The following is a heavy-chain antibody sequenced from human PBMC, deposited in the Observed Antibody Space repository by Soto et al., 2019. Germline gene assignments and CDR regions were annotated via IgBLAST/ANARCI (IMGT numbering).Heavy chain of an antibody. D-gene: IGHD2-8*01. V-gene: IGHV1-46*01. Sequence: QVQLVQSGAEVKKPGASVKVSCKASGYTFTSYYMHWVRQAPGQGLEWMGIINPSGGSTSYAQKYQGRDTMTMDTSTSTVSIELSSLRSEDTAVYYCAREGGVSTNGVCYGGGMDVWGQGTTVTVSS. CDR2: INPSGGST. CDR3: AREGGVSTNGVCYGGGMDV. CDR1: GYTFTSYY. J-gene: IGHJ6*02.